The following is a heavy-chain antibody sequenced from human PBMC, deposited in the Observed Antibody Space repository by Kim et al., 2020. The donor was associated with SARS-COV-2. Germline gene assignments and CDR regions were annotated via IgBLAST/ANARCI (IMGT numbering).Heavy chain of an antibody. J-gene: IGHJ6*01. CDR3: ARDTTSWCSSYYGMDV. CDR2: ISNSGSFT. Sequence: GGSLRLSCAASGFSISDYYMSWVRQAPGKGLEWLSYISNSGSFTNYADSVKGRFTISRDNAKNSLYLQMNSLRAEDTAVYYCARDTTSWCSSYYGMDVLG. CDR1: GFSISDYY. D-gene: IGHD2-8*02. V-gene: IGHV3-11*05.